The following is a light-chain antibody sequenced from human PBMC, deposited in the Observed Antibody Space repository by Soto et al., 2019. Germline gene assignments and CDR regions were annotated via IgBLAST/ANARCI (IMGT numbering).Light chain of an antibody. CDR2: GAS. J-gene: IGKJ1*01. CDR3: QQYNNWPWT. CDR1: QRITSS. V-gene: IGKV3-15*01. Sequence: ESVLTQSQGTLSLSPGETATLSCRASQRITSSFLTWYQQRPGQAPRLLIHGASTRAPGFPARFSGSGSGTDFTLTISSLQSEDFAVYYCQQYNNWPWTFGQGTKVDIK.